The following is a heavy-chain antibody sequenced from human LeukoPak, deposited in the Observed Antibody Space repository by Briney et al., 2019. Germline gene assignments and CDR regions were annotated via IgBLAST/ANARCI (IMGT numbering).Heavy chain of an antibody. CDR1: GGSISSSSYY. CDR3: ARGRRAAAGRDHYYYMDV. CDR2: IYYSGST. Sequence: SETLSPTCTVSGGSISSSSYYWGWIRQPPGKGLEWIGSIYYSGSTYYNPSLKSRVTISVDTSKNQFSLKLSSVTAADTAVYYCARGRRAAAGRDHYYYMDVWGKGTTVTVSS. D-gene: IGHD6-13*01. V-gene: IGHV4-39*07. J-gene: IGHJ6*03.